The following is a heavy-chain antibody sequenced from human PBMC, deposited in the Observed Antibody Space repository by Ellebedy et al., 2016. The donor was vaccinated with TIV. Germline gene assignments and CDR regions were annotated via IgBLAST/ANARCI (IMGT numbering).Heavy chain of an antibody. V-gene: IGHV1-8*01. CDR1: GYTFTSYD. CDR3: ARGRTAVADTADWFDP. CDR2: MNPNSGNA. J-gene: IGHJ5*02. D-gene: IGHD6-19*01. Sequence: ASVKVSCXASGYTFTSYDMIWVRQASGQGLEWMGWMNPNSGNAGYAQKFQGRVTMTRNTSMRTAYMELSSLRSEDTAVYYCARGRTAVADTADWFDPWGQGTLVTVSS.